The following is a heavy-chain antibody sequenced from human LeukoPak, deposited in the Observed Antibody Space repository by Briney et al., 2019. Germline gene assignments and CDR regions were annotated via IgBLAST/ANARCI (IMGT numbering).Heavy chain of an antibody. CDR1: GGSISSGGYY. V-gene: IGHV4-31*03. D-gene: IGHD3-10*01. CDR3: ARDASMSGSYTRVDY. CDR2: IYYSGST. Sequence: SETLSLTCTVSGGSISSGGYYWSWIRQHPGKGLEWIGYIYYSGSTYYNPSLKSRVTISVDTSKNQFSLKLSSVTAADTAVYYCARDASMSGSYTRVDYWGQGTLVTVSS. J-gene: IGHJ4*02.